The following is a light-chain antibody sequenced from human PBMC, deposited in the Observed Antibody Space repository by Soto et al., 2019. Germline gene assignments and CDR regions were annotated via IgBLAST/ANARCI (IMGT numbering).Light chain of an antibody. V-gene: IGKV1-5*01. J-gene: IGKJ1*01. CDR2: DAS. CDR3: QQYNTYWWT. CDR1: QNINRW. Sequence: QMTQSPYTVSSSVGDRVTITFRTSQNINRWLAWYQQKPGKAPKLLIFDASSLESGVPSRFSGSGSGTEFTLTISSLQPDDFATYYCQQYNTYWWTFGHGTKVDNK.